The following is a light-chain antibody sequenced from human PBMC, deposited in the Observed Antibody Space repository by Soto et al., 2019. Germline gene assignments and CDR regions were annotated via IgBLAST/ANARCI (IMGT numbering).Light chain of an antibody. Sequence: EIVMTQSPATLSVSPGERSTLSCRASQSVSSNLAWYQQKPGQAPRLLIYGASTRATGIPARFSGSGSGTDFTLTFCSLPSADFAVSYCQQYNKWPRNFGKGTRLEIK. J-gene: IGKJ5*01. CDR3: QQYNKWPRN. CDR1: QSVSSN. V-gene: IGKV3-15*01. CDR2: GAS.